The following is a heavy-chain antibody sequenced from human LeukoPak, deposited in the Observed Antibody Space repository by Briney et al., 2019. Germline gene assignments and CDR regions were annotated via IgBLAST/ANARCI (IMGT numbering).Heavy chain of an antibody. D-gene: IGHD2-8*01. CDR1: GYSSTNYG. J-gene: IGHJ4*02. Sequence: VASVKVSCKASGYSSTNYGFIWVRHAPGQGLEWMGWINANNGNTNYAQRLQGRVTMTIDTSTNTAYMELRSLRSDDTAVYYCARAAPRDCTNGICWVDYWGQGTLVTVSS. CDR2: INANNGNT. CDR3: ARAAPRDCTNGICWVDY. V-gene: IGHV1-18*01.